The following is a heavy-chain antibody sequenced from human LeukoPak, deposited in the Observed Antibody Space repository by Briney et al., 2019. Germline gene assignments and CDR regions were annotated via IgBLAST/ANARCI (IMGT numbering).Heavy chain of an antibody. Sequence: PSETLSLTCAVYGGSFSGYYWSWIRQPPGKGLEWIGEINHSGSTNYNPSLKSRVTISVDTSKNQFSLKLSSVTAADTAVYYCARGKYCSSTSCWNYYYYYMDVWGKGTTVTVSS. J-gene: IGHJ6*03. CDR3: ARGKYCSSTSCWNYYYYYMDV. D-gene: IGHD2-2*01. CDR2: INHSGST. CDR1: GGSFSGYY. V-gene: IGHV4-34*01.